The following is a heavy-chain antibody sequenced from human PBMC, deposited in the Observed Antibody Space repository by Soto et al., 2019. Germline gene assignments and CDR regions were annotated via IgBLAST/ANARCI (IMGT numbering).Heavy chain of an antibody. CDR2: ISNDGSTT. J-gene: IGHJ5*02. CDR3: AKWSGFGDA. Sequence: GGSLRLSCAASGFTLSSNSMAWVRQAPGKRLQWVSGISNDGSTTFYIDSVRGRFTISRDTSTNTLYLQMDSLRVEDTAVYFCAKWSGFGDAWGQGTLVTVSS. D-gene: IGHD3-10*01. CDR1: GFTLSSNS. V-gene: IGHV3-23*01.